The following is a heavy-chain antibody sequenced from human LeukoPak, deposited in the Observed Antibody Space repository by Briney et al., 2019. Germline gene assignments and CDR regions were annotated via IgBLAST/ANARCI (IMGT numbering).Heavy chain of an antibody. CDR2: IYPGDSDT. CDR1: GYSFTSYW. J-gene: IGHJ3*02. CDR3: ARLPTYYYDSSGYYHAFDI. D-gene: IGHD3-22*01. V-gene: IGHV5-51*01. Sequence: GESLKISCKGSGYSFTSYWIGWVRQMPGKGLEWMGIIYPGDSDTRYSPSFQGQVTISADKSISTAYLQWSSLKASDTAMYCCARLPTYYYDSSGYYHAFDIWGQGTMVTVSS.